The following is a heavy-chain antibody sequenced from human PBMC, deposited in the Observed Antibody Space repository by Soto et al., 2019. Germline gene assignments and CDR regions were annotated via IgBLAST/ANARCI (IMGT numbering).Heavy chain of an antibody. V-gene: IGHV1-3*01. Sequence: QVQLVQSGAEVKKPGASVKVSCKASGYTFSNYLLHWVRQAPGQRLEWMGWINAGNGNTKYSQRFQGRVTLTRDTXXXXXXXXXXXXXXXXXXXXXXXXXXXXSGNFYWGQGTLVTVSS. CDR3: XXXXXXSGNFY. CDR2: INAGNGNT. D-gene: IGHD3-10*01. J-gene: IGHJ4*02. CDR1: GYTFSNYL.